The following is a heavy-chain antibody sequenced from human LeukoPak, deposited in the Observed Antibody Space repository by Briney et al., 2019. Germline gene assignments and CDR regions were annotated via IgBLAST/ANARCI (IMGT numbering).Heavy chain of an antibody. CDR3: ARGGLIVADDAFDI. J-gene: IGHJ3*02. CDR1: GGTFRSYA. Sequence: VASVKVSRKTSGGTFRSYAISGVRPARRQGLEWMGGIIPIFGTANYAQKFQRRSTITADEATSTDYLELSSLRAEDTAVYYCARGGLIVADDAFDIWGQGTMVTVSS. D-gene: IGHD5-12*01. CDR2: IIPIFGTA. V-gene: IGHV1-69*13.